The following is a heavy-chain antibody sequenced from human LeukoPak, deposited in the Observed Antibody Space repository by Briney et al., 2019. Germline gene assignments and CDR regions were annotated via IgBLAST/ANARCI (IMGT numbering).Heavy chain of an antibody. CDR3: ARSPPSIAAAGTNWFDP. J-gene: IGHJ5*02. CDR2: IYHSGST. CDR1: GGSISGGGYS. D-gene: IGHD6-13*01. Sequence: SETLSLTCAVSGGSISGGGYSWSWIRQPPGKGLEWIGYIYHSGSTYYNPSLKSRVTISVDRSKNQFSLKLSSVSAADTAVYYCARSPPSIAAAGTNWFDPWGQGTLVTVSS. V-gene: IGHV4-30-2*01.